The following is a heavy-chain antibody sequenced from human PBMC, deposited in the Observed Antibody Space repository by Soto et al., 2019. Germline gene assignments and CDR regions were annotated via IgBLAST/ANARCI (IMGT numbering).Heavy chain of an antibody. CDR2: MYYSGAT. D-gene: IGHD3-16*01. Sequence: SETLPLTRTVPGGYISSNSYYWDWIRQPPGKGLEWTGSMYYSGATYHNPSLQSRVTIPVDTSKNQFSLHLSSVTAADTAVYYCARHAAYDSVWGKSDGSDYWGQGTLVTVSS. CDR1: GGYISSNSYY. J-gene: IGHJ4*02. CDR3: ARHAAYDSVWGKSDGSDY. V-gene: IGHV4-39*01.